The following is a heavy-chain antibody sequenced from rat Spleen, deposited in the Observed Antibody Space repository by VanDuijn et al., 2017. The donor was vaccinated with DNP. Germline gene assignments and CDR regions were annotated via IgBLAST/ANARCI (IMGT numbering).Heavy chain of an antibody. Sequence: EVQLVESGGGLVQPGRSLKLSCAASGFTFSDYNMAWVRQAPKKGLEWVATIIYDGSRTYYRDSVKGRFTISRDNAKSTLYLQMDSLRSEDTATYYCATLICNSVSPGAMDAWGQGTSVTVSS. D-gene: IGHD1-3*01. J-gene: IGHJ4*01. CDR2: IIYDGSRT. V-gene: IGHV5S10*01. CDR3: ATLICNSVSPGAMDA. CDR1: GFTFSDYN.